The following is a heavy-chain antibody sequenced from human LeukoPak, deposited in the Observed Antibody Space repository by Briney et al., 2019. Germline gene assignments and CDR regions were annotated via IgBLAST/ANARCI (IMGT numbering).Heavy chain of an antibody. CDR1: GFTFSGYS. CDR2: ISSSSSDI. V-gene: IGHV3-21*01. D-gene: IGHD2-2*01. J-gene: IGHJ5*02. CDR3: ARGRGCSSTGCYPDH. Sequence: GGSLRLSCAASGFTFSGYSMNWVRQAPGKGLEWVSSISSSSSDIYYAGSVKGRFTISRDNAKNSLFLQMNSLRAEDTAVYYCARGRGCSSTGCYPDHWGQGTLVTVSS.